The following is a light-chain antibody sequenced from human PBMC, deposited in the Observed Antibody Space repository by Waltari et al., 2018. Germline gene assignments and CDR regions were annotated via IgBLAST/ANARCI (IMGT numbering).Light chain of an antibody. CDR1: QCISNN. Sequence: DIQMTQSPSSLSASVGDRVTITCQASQCISNNLAWYQQKPGEVPKLLIYKASTLQTGVPSRFSGSGSGTDFTLTISSLQPEDFATYYCQHGDSTPIFTFGPGTKLDIK. CDR3: QHGDSTPIFT. J-gene: IGKJ3*01. CDR2: KAS. V-gene: IGKV1-27*01.